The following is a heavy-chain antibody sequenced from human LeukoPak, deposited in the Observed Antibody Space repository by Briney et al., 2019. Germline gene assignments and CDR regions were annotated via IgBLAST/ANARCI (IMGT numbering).Heavy chain of an antibody. D-gene: IGHD6-6*01. V-gene: IGHV3-74*01. J-gene: IGHJ4*02. CDR2: ISPTGSTT. CDR3: ARGPNSNWSGLDF. CDR1: GFTFSSYW. Sequence: GGSLRLSCAASGFTFSSYWMHWARQLPGKGLVWVSRISPTGSTTSYADSVKGRFTVSRDNAKNTLYLQVNNLRAEDTAVYYCARGPNSNWSGLDFWGQGTLLTVSS.